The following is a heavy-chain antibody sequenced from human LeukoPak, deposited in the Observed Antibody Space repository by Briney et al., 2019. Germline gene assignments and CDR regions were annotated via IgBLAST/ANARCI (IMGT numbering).Heavy chain of an antibody. CDR2: ISWNSGSI. V-gene: IGHV3-9*01. D-gene: IGHD6-13*01. J-gene: IGHJ5*02. Sequence: GGSLRLSCAASGFTFDGYAMHWVRQAPGKGLEWVSGISWNSGSIGYADSVKGRFTISRDNAKNSLYLQMNSLRAEDTALYYCAKDISSSWYVARFDPWGQGTLVTVSS. CDR3: AKDISSSWYVARFDP. CDR1: GFTFDGYA.